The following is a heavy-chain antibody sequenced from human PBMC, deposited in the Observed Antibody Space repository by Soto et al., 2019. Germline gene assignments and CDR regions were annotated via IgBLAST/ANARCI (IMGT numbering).Heavy chain of an antibody. CDR1: GFTFSSYS. D-gene: IGHD4-17*01. J-gene: IGHJ5*02. CDR3: ARTSDYGDSNNWFDP. V-gene: IGHV3-48*01. Sequence: EVQLVESGGGLVQPGGSLRLSCAASGFTFSSYSMNWVRQAPGKGLEWVSYISSSSSTIYYADSVKGRFTIARDNAKNSLSLQMNSLRAEDTAVYYCARTSDYGDSNNWFDPWGQGTLVTVSS. CDR2: ISSSSSTI.